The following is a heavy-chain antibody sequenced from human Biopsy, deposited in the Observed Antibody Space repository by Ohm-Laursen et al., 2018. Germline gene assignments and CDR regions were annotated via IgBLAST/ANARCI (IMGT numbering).Heavy chain of an antibody. Sequence: GSLRLSCAASGFSFSDNNIDWVRQAPGTGLEWVGRIRDNANSYTTDYAASVKGRFTISRDDSKNSLYLQMNSLKTEDTALYYCARAGRYCSGGGCYSWFDSWGQGTLVTVSS. J-gene: IGHJ5*01. D-gene: IGHD2-15*01. CDR3: ARAGRYCSGGGCYSWFDS. CDR1: GFSFSDNN. CDR2: IRDNANSYTT. V-gene: IGHV3-72*01.